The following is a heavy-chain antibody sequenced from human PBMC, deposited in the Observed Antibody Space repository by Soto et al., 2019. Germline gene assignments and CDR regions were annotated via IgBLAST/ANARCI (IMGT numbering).Heavy chain of an antibody. J-gene: IGHJ3*02. V-gene: IGHV3-23*01. CDR3: SRDRYCSGGSCYSEWAFDI. CDR1: GFTFSSYA. D-gene: IGHD2-15*01. CDR2: ISGSGGAT. Sequence: PGGSLRLSCAASGFTFSSYAMSWVRQAPGKGLEWVSGISGSGGATYYAASVKGRFTISRDNSKNPLYLQMNSLRAEDTAVYYCSRDRYCSGGSCYSEWAFDIWGQGTMVTVSS.